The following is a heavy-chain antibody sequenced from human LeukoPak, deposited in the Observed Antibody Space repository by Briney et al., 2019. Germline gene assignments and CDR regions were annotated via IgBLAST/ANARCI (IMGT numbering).Heavy chain of an antibody. CDR3: ARGSGSGSYYNELGGYY. J-gene: IGHJ4*02. CDR2: IIPILGIA. CDR1: GGTFSSYT. Sequence: SVKVSCKASGGTFSSYTISWVRQAPGQGLEWMGRIIPILGIANYAQKFQGRVTITADKSTGTAYMELSSLRSEDTAVYYCARGSGSGSYYNELGGYYWGQGTLVTVSS. V-gene: IGHV1-69*02. D-gene: IGHD3-10*01.